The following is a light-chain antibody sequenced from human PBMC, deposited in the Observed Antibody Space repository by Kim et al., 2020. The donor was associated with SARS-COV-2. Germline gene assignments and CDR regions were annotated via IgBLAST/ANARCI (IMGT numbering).Light chain of an antibody. V-gene: IGLV2-11*01. CDR2: DVT. CDR1: SSDVGGYTY. CDR3: CSYAGRYSWV. J-gene: IGLJ3*02. Sequence: QSALTQPRSVSGSLGQSVTISCTGTSSDVGGYTYVSWYQQHPGRVPKLLIFDVTRRPSGVPDRFSGSKSGNTASLTISGLQAEDEADYYCCSYAGRYSWVFGGGTQLTVL.